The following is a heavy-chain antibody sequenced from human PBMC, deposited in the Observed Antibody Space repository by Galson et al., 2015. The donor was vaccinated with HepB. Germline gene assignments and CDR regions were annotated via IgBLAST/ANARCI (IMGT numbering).Heavy chain of an antibody. CDR1: GYTFTTYG. V-gene: IGHV1-18*04. CDR2: ISAYNGNT. J-gene: IGHJ4*02. D-gene: IGHD1-20*01. CDR3: ARDTVRTSMTGSTTFDY. Sequence: SVKVSCKASGYTFTTYGISWVRQAPGQGLEWMGWISAYNGNTNYAQRFQGRVIMTTDTSTSTAYMDLRSLTSDDTAVYYCARDTVRTSMTGSTTFDYWGQGTLVTVSS.